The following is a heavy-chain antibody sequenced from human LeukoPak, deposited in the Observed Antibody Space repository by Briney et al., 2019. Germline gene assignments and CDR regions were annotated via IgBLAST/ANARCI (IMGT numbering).Heavy chain of an antibody. CDR3: ARWTTVTAFDY. Sequence: SETLSLTCTVSGGSMSSYYWSWIRQPPGKGLEWIGYTYYSGSTNYNPSLKSRVTISVDTSKNQFSLKLSSVTAADTAVYYCARWTTVTAFDYWGQGTLVTVCS. V-gene: IGHV4-59*08. CDR1: GGSMSSYY. CDR2: TYYSGST. J-gene: IGHJ4*02. D-gene: IGHD4-17*01.